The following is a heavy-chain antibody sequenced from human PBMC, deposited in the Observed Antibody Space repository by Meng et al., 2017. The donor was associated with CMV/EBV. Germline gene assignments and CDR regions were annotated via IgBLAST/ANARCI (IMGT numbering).Heavy chain of an antibody. CDR1: GFTFSSYA. V-gene: IGHV3-30-3*01. CDR3: ARVGGIAAADSFDY. Sequence: QGRLVGAGGGVVQPGRSLRLSCAASGFTFSSYAMHWVRQAPGKGLEWVAVISYDGSNKYYADSVKGRFTISRDNSKNTLYLQMNSLRAEDTAVYYCARVGGIAAADSFDYWGQGTLVTVSS. CDR2: ISYDGSNK. J-gene: IGHJ4*02. D-gene: IGHD6-13*01.